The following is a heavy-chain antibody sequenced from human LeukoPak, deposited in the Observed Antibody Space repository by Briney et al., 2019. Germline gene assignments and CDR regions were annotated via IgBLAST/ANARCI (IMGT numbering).Heavy chain of an antibody. J-gene: IGHJ4*02. CDR3: ARSSLFGVVTGYLDY. CDR2: IIPIFGTA. Sequence: SVKVSCKASGGTFSSYAISWLRQAPRQRLEWMGRIIPIFGTANYAQKFQGRVTITTDESTSTAYMELSSLRSEDTAVYYCARSSLFGVVTGYLDYLGQGTLVTVSS. CDR1: GGTFSSYA. V-gene: IGHV1-69*05. D-gene: IGHD3-3*01.